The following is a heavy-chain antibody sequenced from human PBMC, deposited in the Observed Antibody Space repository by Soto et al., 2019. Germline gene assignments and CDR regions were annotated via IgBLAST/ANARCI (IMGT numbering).Heavy chain of an antibody. CDR1: GFTFSSYS. V-gene: IGHV3-21*01. CDR3: ARDSHSSWYGNPRSGMDV. Sequence: GGSLRLSCAASGFTFSSYSMNWVRQAPGKGLEWVSSISSSSSYIYYADSVKGRFTISRDNAKNSLYLQMNSLRAEDTAVYYCARDSHSSWYGNPRSGMDVWGQGTTVTVSS. D-gene: IGHD6-13*01. J-gene: IGHJ6*02. CDR2: ISSSSSYI.